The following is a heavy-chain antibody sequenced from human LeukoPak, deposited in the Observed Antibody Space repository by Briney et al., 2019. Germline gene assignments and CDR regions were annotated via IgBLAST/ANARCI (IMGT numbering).Heavy chain of an antibody. V-gene: IGHV4-59*01. D-gene: IGHD3-3*01. CDR3: ARRVRYDFWSGYGHNWFDP. Sequence: PSETLSLTCTVSGGSISSYYWSWIRQPPGKGLEWIGYIYYSGSTNYNPSLKSRVTISVDTSKNQFSLKLSSVTAADTAVYYCARRVRYDFWSGYGHNWFDPWGQGTLVTVSS. J-gene: IGHJ5*02. CDR2: IYYSGST. CDR1: GGSISSYY.